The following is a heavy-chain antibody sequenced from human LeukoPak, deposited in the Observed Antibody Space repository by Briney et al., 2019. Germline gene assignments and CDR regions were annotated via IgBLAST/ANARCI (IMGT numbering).Heavy chain of an antibody. Sequence: ASVKVSCKASGYTFTSYFMHWVRQAPGQGLEWMGVVNPSSGSTTYAQKFQGRVTMTRDTSTSTVYMELSSLKSDDTAVYYCARGGGPGNYPFDFWGQGTLVTVSS. J-gene: IGHJ4*02. V-gene: IGHV1-46*01. CDR3: ARGGGPGNYPFDF. CDR2: VNPSSGST. D-gene: IGHD1-7*01. CDR1: GYTFTSYF.